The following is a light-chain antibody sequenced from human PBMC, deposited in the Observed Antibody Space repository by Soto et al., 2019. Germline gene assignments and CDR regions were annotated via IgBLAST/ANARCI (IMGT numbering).Light chain of an antibody. V-gene: IGKV1-27*01. Sequence: DIQMTQSPSSLSASVGDRVTITCRASQGIAHYVAWYQQKAGKVPKLLIYPASALQSGVPSRFSGSGSGTDFTLTISSLQPEDVATYYCQKYNSARWTFGQGTKVEIK. J-gene: IGKJ1*01. CDR3: QKYNSARWT. CDR2: PAS. CDR1: QGIAHY.